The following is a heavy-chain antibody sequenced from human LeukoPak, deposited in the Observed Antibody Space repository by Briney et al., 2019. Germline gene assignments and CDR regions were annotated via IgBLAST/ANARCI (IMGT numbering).Heavy chain of an antibody. CDR3: ARDLSSCSGGSCYYYGMDV. D-gene: IGHD2-15*01. CDR1: GFTFSSYA. CDR2: ISYDGSNK. V-gene: IGHV3-30*01. J-gene: IGHJ6*02. Sequence: PGGSLRLSCAASGFTFSSYAMHWVRQAPGKGLEWVAVISYDGSNKYYADSVKGRFTISRDNSKNTLYLQMNSLRAEDTAVYYCARDLSSCSGGSCYYYGMDVWGQGTTVTVSS.